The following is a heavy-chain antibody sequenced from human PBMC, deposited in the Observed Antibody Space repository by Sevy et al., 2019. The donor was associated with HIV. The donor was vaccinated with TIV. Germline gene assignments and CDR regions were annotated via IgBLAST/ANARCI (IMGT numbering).Heavy chain of an antibody. CDR2: IKLDGSEM. D-gene: IGHD5-18*01. J-gene: IGHJ4*02. Sequence: GGSLRLSCSASGFTNDFWMSWVRQAPGKALEWVANIKLDGSEMFYVDSVEGRFIISRDNAKNSIYLQMNTLRVEDTAVYYCTRDRSYGYFDSWGQGTLVTVSS. CDR3: TRDRSYGYFDS. CDR1: GFTNDFW. V-gene: IGHV3-7*01.